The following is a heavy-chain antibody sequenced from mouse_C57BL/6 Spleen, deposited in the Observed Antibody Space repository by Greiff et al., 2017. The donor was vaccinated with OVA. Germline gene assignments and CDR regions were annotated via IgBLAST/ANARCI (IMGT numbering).Heavy chain of an antibody. Sequence: VQLQQSGAELVKPGASVKISCKASGYAFSSYWMNWVKQRPGKGLEWIGQIYPGDGDTNYNGKFKGKATLTADKSSSTAYMQLSSLTSEDSAVYCCARSRKNTVQGYIDVWGTGTTVTVSS. CDR1: GYAFSSYW. J-gene: IGHJ1*03. D-gene: IGHD1-1*01. V-gene: IGHV1-80*01. CDR3: ARSRKNTVQGYIDV. CDR2: IYPGDGDT.